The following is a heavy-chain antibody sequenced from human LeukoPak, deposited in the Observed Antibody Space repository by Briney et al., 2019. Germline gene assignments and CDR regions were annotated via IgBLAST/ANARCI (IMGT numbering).Heavy chain of an antibody. CDR1: GFTFSSYA. V-gene: IGHV4-34*01. Sequence: GSLRLSCAASGFTFSSYAMSWIRQPPGKGLEWIGEINHSGSTNYNPSLKSRVTISVDTSKDQFSLKLSSVTAADTAVYYCARGRLGDYWGQGTLVTVSS. D-gene: IGHD3-16*01. CDR2: INHSGST. J-gene: IGHJ4*02. CDR3: ARGRLGDY.